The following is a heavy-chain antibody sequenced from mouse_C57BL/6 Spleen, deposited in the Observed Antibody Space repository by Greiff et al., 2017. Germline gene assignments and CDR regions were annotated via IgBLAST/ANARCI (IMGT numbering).Heavy chain of an antibody. D-gene: IGHD4-1*01. J-gene: IGHJ4*01. CDR1: GYTFTSYW. CDR3: ARAAGTYYAMDY. Sequence: QVQLQQPGAELVKPGASVKLSCKASGYTFTSYWMPWVKQRPGQGLEGIGMIHPNSGSTNYNEKFKSKATLTVDKSSSTAYMQLSSLTSEDSAVYYCARAAGTYYAMDYWGQGTSVTVSS. CDR2: IHPNSGST. V-gene: IGHV1-64*01.